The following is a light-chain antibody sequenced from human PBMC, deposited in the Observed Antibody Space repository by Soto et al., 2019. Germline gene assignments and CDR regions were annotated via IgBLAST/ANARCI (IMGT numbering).Light chain of an antibody. CDR3: SSYAGSNNGV. Sequence: QSALTQPPSASGSPGQSVTISCTGTSSDVGGYNYVSWYQQHPGKAPKLMIYEVSKRPSGVPDRFSGSKSGNTASLTVSGLQAEDEADYDCSSYAGSNNGVFGGGTQLTVL. CDR2: EVS. J-gene: IGLJ2*01. V-gene: IGLV2-8*01. CDR1: SSDVGGYNY.